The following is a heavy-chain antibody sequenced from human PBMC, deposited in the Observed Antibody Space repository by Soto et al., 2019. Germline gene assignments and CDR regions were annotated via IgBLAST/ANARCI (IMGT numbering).Heavy chain of an antibody. CDR1: GFTFSSYS. CDR2: ISSSSSTI. Sequence: EVQLVESGGGLVQPGGSLRLSCAASGFTFSSYSMNWVRQAPGKGLEWVSYISSSSSTIYYADSVKGRFTISRDNAKNSLYLQMNSLRDEDTAVYYCARDPGAGYCSGGSCLAVDYWGQGTLVTVSS. CDR3: ARDPGAGYCSGGSCLAVDY. J-gene: IGHJ4*02. V-gene: IGHV3-48*02. D-gene: IGHD2-15*01.